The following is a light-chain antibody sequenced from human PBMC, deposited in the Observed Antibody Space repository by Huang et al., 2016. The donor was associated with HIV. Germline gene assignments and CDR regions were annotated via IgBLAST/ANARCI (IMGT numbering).Light chain of an antibody. CDR3: QQSYRSYT. CDR1: QTISSH. J-gene: IGKJ2*01. Sequence: DIQMTQSPSSLSASVGDRVTITCRASQTISSHLNWYQQKAGKAPKLLIYAASSLQNGVPSRFSGSGSGTDFTLTISSLQPEDFVTYFCQQSYRSYTFGQGTKLEIK. V-gene: IGKV1-39*01. CDR2: AAS.